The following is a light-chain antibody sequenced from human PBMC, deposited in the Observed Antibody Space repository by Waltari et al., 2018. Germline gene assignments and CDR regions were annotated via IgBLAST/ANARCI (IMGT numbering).Light chain of an antibody. J-gene: IGKJ3*01. V-gene: IGKV1-5*03. Sequence: DIQMSQSPSTLSASVGDRVTITCRASQRISTWLAWYQQKPGKAPKLLISRASTLESGVPSRFAGSGSGTEFTLTISSLQPDDFGTYYCQRYNSYPITFGPGTKVDI. CDR3: QRYNSYPIT. CDR1: QRISTW. CDR2: RAS.